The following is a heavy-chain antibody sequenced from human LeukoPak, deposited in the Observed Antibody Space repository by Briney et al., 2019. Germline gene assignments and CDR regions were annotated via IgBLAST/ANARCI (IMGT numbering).Heavy chain of an antibody. CDR1: GGTFSSYA. D-gene: IGHD2-2*01. J-gene: IGHJ5*02. CDR2: IIPIFGTA. V-gene: IGHV1-69*06. CDR3: ARVPQYCSSTSCYESDP. Sequence: SVKVSCKASGGTFSSYAISWVRQAPGQGLEWMGGIIPIFGTANYAQKFQGRVTITADKSTSTAYMELSSLRSEDTAVYYCARVPQYCSSTSCYESDPWGQGTLATVSS.